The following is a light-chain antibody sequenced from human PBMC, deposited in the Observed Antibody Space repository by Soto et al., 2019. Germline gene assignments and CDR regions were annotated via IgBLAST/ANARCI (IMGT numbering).Light chain of an antibody. CDR1: SSDVGGYNY. Sequence: QSALTQPASVSGSPGQSITISCTGTSSDVGGYNYVSWYQQHQGKAPKLMIYDVSNRPSGLSNRFSDSKSGNTASLTISGLQAEDEADYYCSSYTSSSTLYVFGTGTKLTVL. V-gene: IGLV2-14*01. CDR2: DVS. J-gene: IGLJ1*01. CDR3: SSYTSSSTLYV.